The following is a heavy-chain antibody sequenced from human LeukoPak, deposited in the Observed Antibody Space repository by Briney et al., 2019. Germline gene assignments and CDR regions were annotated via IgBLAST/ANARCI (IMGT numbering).Heavy chain of an antibody. Sequence: SVKVSCKASGGTFSSYAISWVRQAPGQGLEWMGGIIPIFGTANYAQKFQGRVTITTDESTSTAYMELSSLRSEDTAVYYCARDCLGWSYGCRAFDIWGQGTMVTVSS. CDR1: GGTFSSYA. CDR2: IIPIFGTA. CDR3: ARDCLGWSYGCRAFDI. J-gene: IGHJ3*02. V-gene: IGHV1-69*05. D-gene: IGHD1-26*01.